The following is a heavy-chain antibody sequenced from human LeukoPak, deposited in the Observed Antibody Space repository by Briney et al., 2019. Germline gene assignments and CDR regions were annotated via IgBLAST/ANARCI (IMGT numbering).Heavy chain of an antibody. CDR3: AREREPDSSGPDAFDI. CDR2: IYHSGST. V-gene: IGHV4-30-2*01. J-gene: IGHJ3*02. Sequence: SETLSLTCAVSGGSISSGGYSWSWIRQPPGKGLEWIGYIYHSGSTNYNPSLKSRVTISVDTSKNQFSLKLSSVTAADTAVYYCAREREPDSSGPDAFDIWGQGTMVTVSS. D-gene: IGHD3-22*01. CDR1: GGSISSGGYS.